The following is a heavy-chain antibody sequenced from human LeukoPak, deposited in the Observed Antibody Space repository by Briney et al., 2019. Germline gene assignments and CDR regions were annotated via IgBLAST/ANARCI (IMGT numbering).Heavy chain of an antibody. D-gene: IGHD4-17*01. V-gene: IGHV4-59*11. CDR2: VYYNGLT. Sequence: SETLSLTCTVSGGSISPHYWTWIRQTPGKGLEWIGYVYYNGLTSYNASLRSRLILSVDTDRNQVSLKLTSVTAADTAVYYCTRERSTVTFDYWGQGTLVTVSS. CDR1: GGSISPHY. J-gene: IGHJ4*02. CDR3: TRERSTVTFDY.